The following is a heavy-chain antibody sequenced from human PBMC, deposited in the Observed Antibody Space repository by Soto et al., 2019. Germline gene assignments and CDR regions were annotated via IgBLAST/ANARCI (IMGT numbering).Heavy chain of an antibody. CDR1: GYTFTSYY. V-gene: IGHV1-46*01. CDR3: ARTLFGVLQSLEY. J-gene: IGHJ4*02. Sequence: GASVKVSCKASGYTFTSYYMHWVRQAPGQGLEWMGIINPSGGSTSYAQKFQGRVTMTRDTSTSTVYMELSSLRSEDPASYYCARTLFGVLQSLEYCGEGTQVTVCS. CDR2: INPSGGST. D-gene: IGHD3-3*01.